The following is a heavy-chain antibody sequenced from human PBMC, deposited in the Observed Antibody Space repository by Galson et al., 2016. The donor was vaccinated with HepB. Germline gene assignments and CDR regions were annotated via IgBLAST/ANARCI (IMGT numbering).Heavy chain of an antibody. Sequence: SLRLSCAASGFTFDDYAMFWVRQPPGRGLEWVSGIRGNSGSIAYADSVKGRFPISRDNAKKSLYLQMNSLRAEDTALYYCAKDLSYGDYVGYFDSWGQGTLVTVSS. CDR3: AKDLSYGDYVGYFDS. CDR2: IRGNSGSI. D-gene: IGHD4-17*01. CDR1: GFTFDDYA. J-gene: IGHJ4*02. V-gene: IGHV3-9*01.